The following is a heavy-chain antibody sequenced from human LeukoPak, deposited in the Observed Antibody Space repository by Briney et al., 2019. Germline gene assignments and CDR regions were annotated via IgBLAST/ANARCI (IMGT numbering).Heavy chain of an antibody. CDR2: IYYSGST. Sequence: SETLSLTCTVSGGSISSGGYYWSWIPQHPGQGLEGIVYIYYSGSTYYNPSLKSRVTISVDTSKNQFSLKLSSVTAADTAVYYCARVYYYYYYMNVWGKGTTVTVSS. V-gene: IGHV4-31*03. CDR1: GGSISSGGYY. J-gene: IGHJ6*03. CDR3: ARVYYYYYYMNV.